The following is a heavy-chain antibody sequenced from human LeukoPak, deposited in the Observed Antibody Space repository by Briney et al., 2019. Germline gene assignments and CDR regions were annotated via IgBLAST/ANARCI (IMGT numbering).Heavy chain of an antibody. CDR3: ASAGAVTDSFVH. J-gene: IGHJ5*02. CDR1: GFTFRTYT. V-gene: IGHV3-30-3*01. CDR2: ISYDVYYK. D-gene: IGHD4-23*01. Sequence: GRSLRLSCAASGFTFRTYTMHWVRQAPGKGLEWVASISYDVYYKYYAESVKGPFIISRDNSKNTLYLQIRGLRADDTAVYYCASAGAVTDSFVHWGEGTLVIVSS.